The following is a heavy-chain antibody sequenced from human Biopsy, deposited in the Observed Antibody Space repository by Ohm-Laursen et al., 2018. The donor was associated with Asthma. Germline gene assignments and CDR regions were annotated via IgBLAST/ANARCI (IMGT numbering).Heavy chain of an antibody. CDR3: ARTFHFWSPYHAEHYQL. D-gene: IGHD3-3*02. CDR1: GFTFGDYC. Sequence: SLRLSYAASGFTFGDYCMSWVRQGPGKGLEWVADIKHDGSEKNHVDSLKGRFTISRDNAKNSQYLQMNSLRAEDTAVYYCARTFHFWSPYHAEHYQLWGQGTLVTVSS. CDR2: IKHDGSEK. V-gene: IGHV3-7*01. J-gene: IGHJ1*01.